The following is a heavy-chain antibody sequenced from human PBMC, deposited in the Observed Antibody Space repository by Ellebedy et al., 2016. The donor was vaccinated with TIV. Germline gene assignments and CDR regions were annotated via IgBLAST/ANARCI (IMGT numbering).Heavy chain of an antibody. D-gene: IGHD5-12*01. CDR1: GGSISSYY. CDR2: VYYSGNT. J-gene: IGHJ3*02. Sequence: PGGSLRLSCTVSGGSISSYYWSWIRQPPGKGLEWIGYVYYSGNTNYNPSLKSRVTISVDTSKNQFSLRPSSVTAADTAVYNCARERRDSGYEAFDIWGPGTMVTVSS. CDR3: ARERRDSGYEAFDI. V-gene: IGHV4-59*01.